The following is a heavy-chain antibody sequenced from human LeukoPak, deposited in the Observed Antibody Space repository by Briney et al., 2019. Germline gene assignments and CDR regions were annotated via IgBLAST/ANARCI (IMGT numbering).Heavy chain of an antibody. CDR3: ATGFTIFGVVVDI. D-gene: IGHD3-3*01. V-gene: IGHV4-59*08. J-gene: IGHJ3*02. Sequence: SETLSLTCSVSGGSISDYYWSWIRLSPGTGLEWIGYMDYSGSAAYNPSLKGRVTISIDTSKKQFSLEVTSVTAADTAVYYCATGFTIFGVVVDIWGQGTMVTVSS. CDR2: MDYSGSA. CDR1: GGSISDYY.